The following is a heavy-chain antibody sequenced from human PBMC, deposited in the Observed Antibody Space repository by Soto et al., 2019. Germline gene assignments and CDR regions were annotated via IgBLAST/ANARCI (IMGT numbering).Heavy chain of an antibody. Sequence: QVQLQESGPGLVKPSETLSLTCTVSGGSISGYYWSWIRQPAGKRLEWIGRIYASGNTNKNPSLKSRVTMSVDTSKKQFYLRLNSVTAADTAVYYCARVGRTRATVTTDAFDVWGQGTKVTVSS. J-gene: IGHJ3*01. CDR1: GGSISGYY. V-gene: IGHV4-4*07. D-gene: IGHD4-17*01. CDR2: IYASGNT. CDR3: ARVGRTRATVTTDAFDV.